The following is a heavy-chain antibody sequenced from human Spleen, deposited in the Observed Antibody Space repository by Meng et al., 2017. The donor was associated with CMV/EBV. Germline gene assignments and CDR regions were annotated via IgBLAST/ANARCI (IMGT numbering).Heavy chain of an antibody. CDR1: GFTFYGYA. D-gene: IGHD3-3*01. Sequence: GGSLRLSCAASGFTFYGYAMSWVRQAPGKGLEWVSGMNARGDSTYYSDSVKGRFTISRDNSRSTVYLQMNILKIEDTAVYYCAKVGGNDFWSGHYGGYYYGMDVWGQGTTVTVSS. CDR2: MNARGDST. J-gene: IGHJ6*02. V-gene: IGHV3-23*01. CDR3: AKVGGNDFWSGHYGGYYYGMDV.